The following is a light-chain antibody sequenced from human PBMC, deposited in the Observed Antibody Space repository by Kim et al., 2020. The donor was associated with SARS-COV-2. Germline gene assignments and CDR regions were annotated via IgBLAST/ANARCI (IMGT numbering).Light chain of an antibody. CDR1: SSNIGSNT. V-gene: IGLV1-44*01. Sequence: PGQRVTISCSGSSSNIGSNTVNWYQQLPGTAPKLLIYSNNQRPSGVPDRFSGSKSGTSASLAISGLQSEDEADYYCAAWDDSLKVVFGGGTKLTVL. CDR2: SNN. J-gene: IGLJ2*01. CDR3: AAWDDSLKVV.